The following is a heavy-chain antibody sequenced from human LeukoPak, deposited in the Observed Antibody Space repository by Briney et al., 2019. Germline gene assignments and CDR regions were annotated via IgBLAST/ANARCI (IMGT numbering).Heavy chain of an antibody. CDR1: GGSISSYY. CDR2: IYYSGST. J-gene: IGHJ5*02. V-gene: IGHV4-59*01. CDR3: ARANSSGWRYNWFDP. D-gene: IGHD6-19*01. Sequence: SETLSLTCTVSGGSISSYYWSWIRQPPGKGLEWIGYIYYSGSTNYNPSLKSRVTISVDTSKNQFSLKLSSVTAADTAVYYCARANSSGWRYNWFDPWGQGTLVTVSS.